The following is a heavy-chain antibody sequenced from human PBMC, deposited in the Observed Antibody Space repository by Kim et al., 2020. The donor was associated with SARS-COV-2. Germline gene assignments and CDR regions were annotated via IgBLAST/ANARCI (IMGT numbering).Heavy chain of an antibody. J-gene: IGHJ5*02. Sequence: SETLSLTCTVSGGSFSSSSYYWGWIRQPPGKGLEWIGSIYYSGSTYYNPSLKSRVTISVDTSKNQFSLKLSSVTAADTAVYFCARRPDYGDYWFDPWGQGTLVTVSS. V-gene: IGHV4-39*01. CDR1: GGSFSSSSYY. CDR2: IYYSGST. CDR3: ARRPDYGDYWFDP. D-gene: IGHD4-17*01.